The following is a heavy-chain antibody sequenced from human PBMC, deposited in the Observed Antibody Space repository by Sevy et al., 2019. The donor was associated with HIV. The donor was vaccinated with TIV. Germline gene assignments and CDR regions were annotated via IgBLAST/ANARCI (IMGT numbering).Heavy chain of an antibody. CDR1: GFTFSSHS. V-gene: IGHV3-48*02. Sequence: GGSLRLSCAASGFTFSSHSMNWVRQTPGKGLEWISYISGTGNTIYYADSVKGRFTISRDNAKNSLYLRLKSLRDEDTALYYCARVPPYYDSNVCDFWGQGSLVTVSS. CDR2: ISGTGNTI. CDR3: ARVPPYYDSNVCDF. J-gene: IGHJ4*02. D-gene: IGHD3-22*01.